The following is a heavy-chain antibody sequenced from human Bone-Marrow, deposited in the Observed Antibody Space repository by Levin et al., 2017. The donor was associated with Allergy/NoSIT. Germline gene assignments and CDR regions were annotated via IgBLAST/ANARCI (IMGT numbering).Heavy chain of an antibody. Sequence: GGSLRLSCAASGFTVSSNYMSWVRQAPGKGPEWVSVIYSGGSTYYADSVKGRFTISRDNSKNTLYLQMNSLRAADTAVYSCARGSFGELLSRWGQGALVTVSS. D-gene: IGHD3-10*01. V-gene: IGHV3-53*01. CDR2: IYSGGST. CDR1: GFTVSSNY. J-gene: IGHJ4*02. CDR3: ARGSFGELLSR.